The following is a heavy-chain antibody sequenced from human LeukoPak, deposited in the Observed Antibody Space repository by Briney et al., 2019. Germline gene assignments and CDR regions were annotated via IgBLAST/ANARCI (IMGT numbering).Heavy chain of an antibody. D-gene: IGHD3-22*01. CDR2: IYTSGST. J-gene: IGHJ4*02. V-gene: IGHV4-61*02. CDR3: ARGQYDSSGYPFDYFDY. Sequence: PSQTLSLTCTVSGGSISSGSYYWSRIRQPAGKGLEWIGRIYTSGSTNYNPSLKSRVTISVDTSKNQFSLKLSSVTAADTAVYYCARGQYDSSGYPFDYFDYWGQGTLVTVSS. CDR1: GGSISSGSYY.